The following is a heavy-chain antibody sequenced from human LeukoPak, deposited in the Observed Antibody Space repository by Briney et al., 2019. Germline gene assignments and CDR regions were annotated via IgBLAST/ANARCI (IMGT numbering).Heavy chain of an antibody. J-gene: IGHJ4*02. D-gene: IGHD3-3*01. V-gene: IGHV5-51*01. CDR3: ARLRSYDFLLDY. CDR2: IYPGDSQT. Sequence: GESLKISCKGSGYSFSNNWIGWVRQMPGKGLEWMGIIYPGDSQTRYSPSFQGQVTISADMSISTAYLQWSSLKASDIAVYYCARLRSYDFLLDYWGRGTLVTVSS. CDR1: GYSFSNNW.